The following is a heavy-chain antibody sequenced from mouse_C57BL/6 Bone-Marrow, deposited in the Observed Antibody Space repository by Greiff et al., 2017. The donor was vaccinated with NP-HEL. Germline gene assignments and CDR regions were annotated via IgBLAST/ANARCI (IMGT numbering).Heavy chain of an antibody. CDR3: ARAPVVATRD. J-gene: IGHJ4*01. D-gene: IGHD1-1*01. V-gene: IGHV5-4*03. CDR1: GFTFSSYA. Sequence: EVKLVESGGGLVKPGGSLKLSCAASGFTFSSYAMSWVRQTPEKRLEWVATISDGGSYTYYPDNVKGRFTISRDNAKNNLYLQMSHLKSEDTAMYYCARAPVVATRDWGQGTSVTVSS. CDR2: ISDGGSYT.